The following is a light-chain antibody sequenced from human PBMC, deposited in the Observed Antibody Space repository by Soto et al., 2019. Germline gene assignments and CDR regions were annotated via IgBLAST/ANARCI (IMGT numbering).Light chain of an antibody. Sequence: EIVLTQSPATLSLFPGERATLSCRASQSVSSYLAWYQQKPGQAPRLLIYDASNRATGIPARFSGSGSGTDFTLTISSLEPEDFAVYYCQQRSHWPPTFGPGTKVDIK. CDR3: QQRSHWPPT. J-gene: IGKJ3*01. V-gene: IGKV3-11*01. CDR1: QSVSSY. CDR2: DAS.